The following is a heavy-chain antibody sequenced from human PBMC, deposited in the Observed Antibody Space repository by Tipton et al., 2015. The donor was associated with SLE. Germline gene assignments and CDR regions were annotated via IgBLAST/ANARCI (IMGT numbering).Heavy chain of an antibody. V-gene: IGHV4-59*01. CDR3: ARLEGVTGYMDV. CDR1: GGSISSYY. D-gene: IGHD3-10*01. Sequence: TLSLTCTVSGGSISSYYWSWIRQPPGKGPEWIGYIYYSGSTNYNPSLKSRVTISVDTSKNQFSLKLSSVTAADTAVYYCARLEGVTGYMDVWGKGTTVTVSS. J-gene: IGHJ6*03. CDR2: IYYSGST.